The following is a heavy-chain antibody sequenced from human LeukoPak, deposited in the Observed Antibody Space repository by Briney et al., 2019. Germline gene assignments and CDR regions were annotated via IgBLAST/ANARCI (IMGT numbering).Heavy chain of an antibody. CDR2: ISYDGSNK. Sequence: GGSLRLSCAASGFTFSSYGMHWVRQAPGKGLEWVAVISYDGSNKYYADSVKGRFTISRDNSKNTLYLQMNSLRAEDTAVYYCAKQVCGADCYYYYGMDVWGQGTTVTVSS. CDR1: GFTFSSYG. V-gene: IGHV3-30*18. J-gene: IGHJ6*02. CDR3: AKQVCGADCYYYYGMDV. D-gene: IGHD2-21*02.